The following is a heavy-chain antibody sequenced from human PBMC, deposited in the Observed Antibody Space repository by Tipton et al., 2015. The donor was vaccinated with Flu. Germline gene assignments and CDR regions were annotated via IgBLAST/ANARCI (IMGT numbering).Heavy chain of an antibody. D-gene: IGHD1-26*01. CDR2: VYYSGTT. J-gene: IGHJ4*02. CDR1: GASVSNSPYY. Sequence: GLVKPSETLSLSCTVSGASVSNSPYYWAWIRQPPGKGLEWVGGVYYSGTTFNNPALVSRLTISVDTSKNSFSLKLTSATAADTAVYYCARPYSWRESYFDNWGRGILVTVSS. V-gene: IGHV4-39*01. CDR3: ARPYSWRESYFDN.